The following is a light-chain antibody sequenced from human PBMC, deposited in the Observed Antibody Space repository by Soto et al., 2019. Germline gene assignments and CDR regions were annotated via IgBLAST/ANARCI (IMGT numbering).Light chain of an antibody. CDR1: SSNIGSKT. CDR3: SAWDASLDGYV. J-gene: IGLJ1*01. Sequence: QSVLTQPPSASGAPRQRGTLSCSGSSSNIGSKTVNWYQQLPGTAPKLLIYSNYQRPSGVPDRFSGSKSGTSASLAISGLQSEDEADYYCSAWDASLDGYVFGTGTKVTVL. V-gene: IGLV1-44*01. CDR2: SNY.